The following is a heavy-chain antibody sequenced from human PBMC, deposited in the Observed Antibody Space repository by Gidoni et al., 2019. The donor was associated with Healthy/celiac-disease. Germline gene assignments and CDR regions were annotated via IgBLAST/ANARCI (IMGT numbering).Heavy chain of an antibody. J-gene: IGHJ3*02. CDR2: IGTAGDT. CDR1: GFTFSSYD. Sequence: EVQLVESGGGLVQPGGSLRLSCAASGFTFSSYDMHWARQATGKGLEWVSAIGTAGDTYYPGSVKGRFTISRENAKNSLYLQMNSLRAGDTAVYYCARAQLIAARPPAFDIWGQGTMVTVSS. V-gene: IGHV3-13*01. D-gene: IGHD6-6*01. CDR3: ARAQLIAARPPAFDI.